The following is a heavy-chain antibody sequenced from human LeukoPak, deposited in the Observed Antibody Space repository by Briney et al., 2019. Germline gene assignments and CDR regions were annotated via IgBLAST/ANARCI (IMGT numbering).Heavy chain of an antibody. CDR2: IYYSGST. Sequence: SETLSLTCTVSGGSISSYYWSWIRQPPGKGLEWIGYIYYSGSTNYNPSLKSRVTISVDTSKNQLSLKVSSVTAADTAVYYCARASGYNFNFDYWGQGTLVTVSS. D-gene: IGHD5-18*01. V-gene: IGHV4-59*08. J-gene: IGHJ4*02. CDR1: GGSISSYY. CDR3: ARASGYNFNFDY.